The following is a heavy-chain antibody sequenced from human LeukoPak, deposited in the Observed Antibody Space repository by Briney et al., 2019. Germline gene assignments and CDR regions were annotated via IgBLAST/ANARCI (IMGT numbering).Heavy chain of an antibody. Sequence: SVKVSCKASGGTFSSYAISWVRQAPGQGLEWMGGIIPIFGTANYAQKFQGRVTITADKSTSTAYMEPSSLRSEDTAVYYCAVGGSEYQLLNWFDPWGQGTLVTVSS. D-gene: IGHD2-2*01. CDR3: AVGGSEYQLLNWFDP. CDR1: GGTFSSYA. J-gene: IGHJ5*02. CDR2: IIPIFGTA. V-gene: IGHV1-69*06.